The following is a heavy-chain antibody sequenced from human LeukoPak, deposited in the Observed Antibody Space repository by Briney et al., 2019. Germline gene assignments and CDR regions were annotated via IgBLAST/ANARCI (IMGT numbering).Heavy chain of an antibody. CDR3: ARDLGAHRTTVTGS. Sequence: PGGSLRLSCAASGFTFSSYEMNWVRQAPGKGLEWVSYISSSGSTIYYADSVKGRFTISRDNAKNSLYLQMNSLRAEDTAVYYCARDLGAHRTTVTGSWGQGTPVTVSS. D-gene: IGHD4-17*01. CDR2: ISSSGSTI. V-gene: IGHV3-48*03. CDR1: GFTFSSYE. J-gene: IGHJ4*02.